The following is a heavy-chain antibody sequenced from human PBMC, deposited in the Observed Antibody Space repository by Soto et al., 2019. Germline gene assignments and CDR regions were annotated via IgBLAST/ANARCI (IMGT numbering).Heavy chain of an antibody. J-gene: IGHJ6*02. CDR2: IYHTGRA. CDR1: GASISSPNW. V-gene: IGHV4-4*02. CDR3: ANVSSRSNAMDV. D-gene: IGHD2-2*01. Sequence: SETLSLTCAVSGASISSPNWWSWVRQSPGTGLEWIGEIYHTGRAKYNPSLKSRVTLLVDKSKNEFSLKVTSVTAADTAVYYCANVSSRSNAMDVWGQGTTVTVSS.